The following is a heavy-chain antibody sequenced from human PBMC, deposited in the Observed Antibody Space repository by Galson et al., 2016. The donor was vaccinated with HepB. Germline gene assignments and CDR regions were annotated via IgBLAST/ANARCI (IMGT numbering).Heavy chain of an antibody. CDR2: ISAYNGDT. CDR1: GYTFTNYG. J-gene: IGHJ4*02. V-gene: IGHV1-18*01. CDR3: ARVRGYSSVWSEAAFDY. Sequence: SCKASGYTFTNYGISWVRQAPEQGLEWMGWISAYNGDTSYAQKLQGRVPMNTDTSKSTAYMDLRSLRSDDTAVYFCARVRGYSSVWSEAAFDYWGQGTLVTVSS. D-gene: IGHD6-19*01.